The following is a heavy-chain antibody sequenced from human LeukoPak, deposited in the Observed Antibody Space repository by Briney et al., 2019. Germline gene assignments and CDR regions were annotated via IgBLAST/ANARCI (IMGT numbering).Heavy chain of an antibody. D-gene: IGHD3-3*01. Sequence: ASVKVSCKASGYTFTSYAMHWVRQAPGQRLEWMGWINAGNGNTKYSQKFQGRVTITRDTSASTAYMELSSLRSEDTAVYYCARNLQVLRFLEWLSPFDYWGQGTLVTVSS. J-gene: IGHJ4*02. CDR1: GYTFTSYA. CDR2: INAGNGNT. CDR3: ARNLQVLRFLEWLSPFDY. V-gene: IGHV1-3*01.